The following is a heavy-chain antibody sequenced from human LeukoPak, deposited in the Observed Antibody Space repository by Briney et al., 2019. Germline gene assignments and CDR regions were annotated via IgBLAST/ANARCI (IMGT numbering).Heavy chain of an antibody. CDR3: AKDKYSSGWYYFDY. CDR1: GFTFSSYG. D-gene: IGHD6-19*01. CDR2: IRYDGSNK. Sequence: GGSLRLSCAASGFTFSSYGTHWVRQAPGKGLEWVAFIRYDGSNKYYADSVKGRFTISRDNSKNTLYLQMNSLRAEDTAVYYCAKDKYSSGWYYFDYWGQGTLVTVSS. J-gene: IGHJ4*02. V-gene: IGHV3-30*02.